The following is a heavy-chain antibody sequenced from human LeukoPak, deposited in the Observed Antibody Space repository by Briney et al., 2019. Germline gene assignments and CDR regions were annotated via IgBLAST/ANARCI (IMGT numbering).Heavy chain of an antibody. CDR1: GFTFSKHG. D-gene: IGHD2-15*01. V-gene: IGHV3-30*02. CDR2: IRYDGSNK. J-gene: IGHJ2*01. CDR3: ARDRYRDCSGGSCYRYFDL. Sequence: GGSLRLSCAASGFTFSKHGMHWVRQAPGKGLEWVAFIRYDGSNKYYADSVKGRFTISRDNSKNTLYLQMNSLRADDTAVYYCARDRYRDCSGGSCYRYFDLWGRGTLVTVSS.